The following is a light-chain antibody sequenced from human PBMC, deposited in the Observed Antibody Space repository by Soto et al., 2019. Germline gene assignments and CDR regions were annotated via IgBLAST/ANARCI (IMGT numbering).Light chain of an antibody. CDR1: EAISSW. V-gene: IGKV1-12*01. CDR3: QQARSFPLP. CDR2: SAS. J-gene: IGKJ4*01. Sequence: MNQSAAAVSASVGDRVTITCLASEAISSWLAWYQQKPGRAPKLLIYSASSLQNGAPSRFTGSGSGTDFTLTITCLQPDDTAIYYCQQARSFPLPFAGVTKVDIK.